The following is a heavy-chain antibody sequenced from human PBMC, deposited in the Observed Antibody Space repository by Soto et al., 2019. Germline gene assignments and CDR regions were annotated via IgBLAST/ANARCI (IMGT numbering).Heavy chain of an antibody. Sequence: SSETLSLTCSASGGSISSYYWNWIRQSPEKGLEWIGYVYDTGSTNFNPSVKTRVTISVDTSKNQFYLNLKSVTPADTAVYYCAREPFLPRARHDYWGQGALVTVSS. CDR3: AREPFLPRARHDY. D-gene: IGHD3-16*01. V-gene: IGHV4-59*01. CDR1: GGSISSYY. J-gene: IGHJ4*02. CDR2: VYDTGST.